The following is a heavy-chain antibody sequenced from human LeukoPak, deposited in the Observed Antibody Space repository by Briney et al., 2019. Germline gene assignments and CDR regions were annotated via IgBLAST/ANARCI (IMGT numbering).Heavy chain of an antibody. D-gene: IGHD6-19*01. J-gene: IGHJ4*02. V-gene: IGHV1-24*01. CDR2: FDPEDGET. CDR3: ATGEVAVAGTAPDY. CDR1: GYTLTELS. Sequence: ASVKVSCKVSGYTLTELSMRWVRQAPGKGLEWMGGFDPEDGETIYAQKFQGRVTMTEDTSTDTAYMELSSLRSEDTAVYYCATGEVAVAGTAPDYWGQGTLVTVSS.